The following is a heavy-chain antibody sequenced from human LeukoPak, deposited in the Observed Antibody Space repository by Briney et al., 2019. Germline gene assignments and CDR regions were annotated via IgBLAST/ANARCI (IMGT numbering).Heavy chain of an antibody. CDR2: ISYDGSNK. D-gene: IGHD3-3*01. CDR1: GFTFSSYG. Sequence: GGSLRLSCAASGFTFSSYGMHWVRQAPGKGLEWVAVISYDGSNKYYTDSVKGRFTISRDNSKNTLYLQMNSLRAEDMAVYYCATFLEWLLYLDYWGQGTLVTVSS. J-gene: IGHJ4*02. V-gene: IGHV3-30*03. CDR3: ATFLEWLLYLDY.